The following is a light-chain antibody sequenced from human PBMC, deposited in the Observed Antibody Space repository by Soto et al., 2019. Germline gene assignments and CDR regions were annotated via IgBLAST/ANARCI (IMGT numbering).Light chain of an antibody. CDR2: SAS. V-gene: IGKV1-39*01. CDR1: QSMSTY. J-gene: IGKJ5*01. CDR3: QHTYNIPIT. Sequence: LQMTQSPSSLSASVGDRVTITFRASQSMSTYLNWYQQEPGKAPKLLIYSASSLQSGVPSRFSGSGSGTHFTLTISSLQPEDFATYYCQHTYNIPITLGQGTRLEIK.